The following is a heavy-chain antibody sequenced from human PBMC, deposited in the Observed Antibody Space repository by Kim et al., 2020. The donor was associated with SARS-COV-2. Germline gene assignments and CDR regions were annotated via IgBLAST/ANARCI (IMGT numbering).Heavy chain of an antibody. V-gene: IGHV3-23*01. Sequence: GGSLRLSCAASGFTFSTSAMSWVRQAPGKGLEWVSAISTSGGGTYYADSVKGRFTISRDNSKNTLYLQMNSLRAEDTAIYFCAKGSSDDSGHYFHYFAMDVWGQGTTVTVSS. D-gene: IGHD3-22*01. CDR2: ISTSGGGT. CDR3: AKGSSDDSGHYFHYFAMDV. J-gene: IGHJ6*02. CDR1: GFTFSTSA.